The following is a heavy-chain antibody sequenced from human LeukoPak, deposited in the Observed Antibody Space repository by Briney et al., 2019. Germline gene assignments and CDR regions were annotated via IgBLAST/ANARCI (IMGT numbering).Heavy chain of an antibody. CDR2: IRSKAYGGTT. V-gene: IGHV3-49*03. CDR3: TRGGDRSYWYFDL. CDR1: GFTFGDYA. D-gene: IGHD2-21*02. J-gene: IGHJ2*01. Sequence: GGSLRLSCTASGFTFGDYAMSWFRQAPGKGLEWVGFIRSKAYGGTTEYAASVKGGFTISRDDSKSIAYLQMNSLKTEDTAVYYCTRGGDRSYWYFDLWGRGTLVTVSS.